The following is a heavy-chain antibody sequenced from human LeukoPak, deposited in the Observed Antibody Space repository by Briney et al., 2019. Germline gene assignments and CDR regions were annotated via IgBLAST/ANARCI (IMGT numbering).Heavy chain of an antibody. D-gene: IGHD5-18*01. CDR1: GLTFSNYA. J-gene: IGHJ4*02. Sequence: GGSLRLSCAASGLTFSNYAVHWVRQAPGKGLEWVAVISYDGSNKYYADSVKGRFTISRDNSKNTLYLQMNSLRAEDTAVYYCARDISGGYSSFDYWGQGTLVTVSS. V-gene: IGHV3-30*03. CDR3: ARDISGGYSSFDY. CDR2: ISYDGSNK.